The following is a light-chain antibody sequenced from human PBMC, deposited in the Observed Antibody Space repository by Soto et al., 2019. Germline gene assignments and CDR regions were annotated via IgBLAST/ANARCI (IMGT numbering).Light chain of an antibody. J-gene: IGKJ1*01. CDR2: DAS. V-gene: IGKV3-11*01. Sequence: EVVMTQSPATLYVSPVERATLSLRASQSVSSYLAWYQQKPGQAPRLLIYDASNRATGIPARFSGSGSGTDFTLTISRLEPEDFAVYYCHQYDTSPRTFGQGTKVDIK. CDR1: QSVSSY. CDR3: HQYDTSPRT.